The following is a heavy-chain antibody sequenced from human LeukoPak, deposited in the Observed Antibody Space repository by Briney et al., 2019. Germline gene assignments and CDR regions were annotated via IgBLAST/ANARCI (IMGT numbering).Heavy chain of an antibody. Sequence: PSETLPLTCTVSGTSISRHYWSWLRQSAGLGLEWLGYISTTGSTTYNPSLEGRVTMSEDTSQNQLSLTLSSVTAADTAVYFCARQDGLWVGDLGGWFDIWGQGIQVTVSS. CDR3: ARQDGLWVGDLGGWFDI. V-gene: IGHV4-4*09. D-gene: IGHD3-10*01. CDR2: ISTTGST. J-gene: IGHJ5*02. CDR1: GTSISRHY.